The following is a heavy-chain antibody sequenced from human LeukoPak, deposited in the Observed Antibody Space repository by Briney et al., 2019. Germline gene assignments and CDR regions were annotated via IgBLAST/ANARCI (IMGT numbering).Heavy chain of an antibody. CDR3: AKSPRRGIAAAGTFDY. V-gene: IGHV3-23*01. J-gene: IGHJ4*02. CDR2: IRGSGGST. Sequence: GGCLRLACAVSGFTFSSYSIRSVRQAPGKGLGWVSAIRGSGGSTYDADSVKGRVTIYRDKSKHPLYLQTNSLRAEGMAVYECAKSPRRGIAAAGTFDYWGQGTLVTVSS. CDR1: GFTFSSYS. D-gene: IGHD6-13*01.